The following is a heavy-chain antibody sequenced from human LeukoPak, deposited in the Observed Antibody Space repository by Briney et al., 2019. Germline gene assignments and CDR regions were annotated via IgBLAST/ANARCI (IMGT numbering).Heavy chain of an antibody. CDR3: ARDQGYSYVGY. CDR2: ISYDGSNK. Sequence: GSLRLSCAASGFXFSSYAMHWVRQAPGKGLEWVAVISYDGSNKYYADSVKGRFTISRDNSKNTLYLQMNSLRAEGTAVYYCARDQGYSYVGYWGQGTLVTVSS. D-gene: IGHD5-18*01. J-gene: IGHJ4*02. CDR1: GFXFSSYA. V-gene: IGHV3-30-3*01.